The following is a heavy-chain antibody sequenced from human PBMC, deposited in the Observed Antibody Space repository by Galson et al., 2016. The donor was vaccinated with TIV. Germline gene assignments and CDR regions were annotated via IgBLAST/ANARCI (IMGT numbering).Heavy chain of an antibody. V-gene: IGHV3-7*01. J-gene: IGHJ5*02. CDR2: INDGGSEK. Sequence: SLRLSCAASRFSFHTYWMSWLRQAPGKGLEWVASINDGGSEKDYVDSVKGRFTISRDNAQTSLYLQMDSLRAEDTAVYYCARMLFDIIQAPAATPTGYFDPWGQGTLVTVSS. CDR3: ARMLFDIIQAPAATPTGYFDP. CDR1: RFSFHTYW. D-gene: IGHD2-2*01.